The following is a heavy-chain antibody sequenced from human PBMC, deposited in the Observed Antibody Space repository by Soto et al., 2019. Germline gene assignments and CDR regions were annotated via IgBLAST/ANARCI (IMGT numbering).Heavy chain of an antibody. CDR1: GLSVRNNY. J-gene: IGHJ4*02. D-gene: IGHD1-26*01. V-gene: IGHV3-53*01. CDR2: IYSTSAT. CDR3: ARGIVGATDFDN. Sequence: EVQLVESGGGLIQPGGSLRLSCEASGLSVRNNYMHWVRQAPGKGLEWVAVIYSTSATYYADSVKGRFTISSDDSDKTLVLQMNYLRLEDTAMYFCARGIVGATDFDNWGQGTLVTVSP.